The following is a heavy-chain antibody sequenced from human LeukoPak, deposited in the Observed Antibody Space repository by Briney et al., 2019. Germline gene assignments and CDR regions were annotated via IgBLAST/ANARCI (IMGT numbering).Heavy chain of an antibody. V-gene: IGHV1-24*01. CDR1: GYTLTELS. CDR2: FDPEDGET. D-gene: IGHD2-21*01. Sequence: ASVKVSRKVSGYTLTELSMHWVRQAPGKGLEWMGGFDPEDGETIYAQKFQGRVTMTEDTSTDTAYMELSSLRPEDTAVYYCATGGEGAFDIWGQGTMVTVSS. J-gene: IGHJ3*02. CDR3: ATGGEGAFDI.